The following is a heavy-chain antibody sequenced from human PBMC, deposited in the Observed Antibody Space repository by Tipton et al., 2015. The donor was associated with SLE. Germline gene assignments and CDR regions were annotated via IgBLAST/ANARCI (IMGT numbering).Heavy chain of an antibody. CDR2: IYYSGST. CDR1: GGSFSGYY. D-gene: IGHD1-26*01. Sequence: LRLSCAVYGGSFSGYYWGWIRQPPGKGLEWIGSIYYSGSTYYNPSLKSRVTISVDTSKNQFSLKLSSVTAADTAVYYCARGVVGAMDGYYYGMDVWGQGTTVTVSS. J-gene: IGHJ6*02. V-gene: IGHV4-34*01. CDR3: ARGVVGAMDGYYYGMDV.